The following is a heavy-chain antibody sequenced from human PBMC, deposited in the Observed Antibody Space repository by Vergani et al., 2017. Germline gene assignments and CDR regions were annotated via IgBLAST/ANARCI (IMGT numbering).Heavy chain of an antibody. J-gene: IGHJ6*03. Sequence: QVQLEEGGGGRVEAGRSLRLSCAASGFSFSSHAIHWVRQAPGKGLEWVAVISNDGSKKYYADSVKGRFTISRDNSKNKLDLQMNSLRTQDTAVYYCAKAGSVTSGSLQYNFYMDVWGKGTTVTVS. CDR2: ISNDGSKK. CDR3: AKAGSVTSGSLQYNFYMDV. V-gene: IGHV3-30*18. CDR1: GFSFSSHA. D-gene: IGHD3-10*01.